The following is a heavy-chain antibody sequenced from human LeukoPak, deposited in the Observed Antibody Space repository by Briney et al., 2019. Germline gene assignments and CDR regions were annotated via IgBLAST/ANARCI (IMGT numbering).Heavy chain of an antibody. J-gene: IGHJ4*02. CDR3: WRAADTAMGNPIPLSY. V-gene: IGHV3-30-3*01. CDR1: GFTFSSYA. D-gene: IGHD5-18*01. Sequence: PGGSLRLSCAASGFTFSSYAMHWVRQAPGKGLEWVAVISYDGSNKYYADSVKGRFTISRDNSKNTLYLQMNSLRAEDTAVYYCWRAADTAMGNPIPLSYWGQGTLVTVSS. CDR2: ISYDGSNK.